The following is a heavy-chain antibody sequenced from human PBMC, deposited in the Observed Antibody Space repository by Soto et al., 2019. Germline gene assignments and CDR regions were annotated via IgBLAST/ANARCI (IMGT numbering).Heavy chain of an antibody. J-gene: IGHJ4*02. CDR1: GFTFSNAW. Sequence: GGSLRLSCAASGFTFSNAWMNWVRQAPGKGLEWVGRIKSKTDGGTTDYAAPVKGRFTISRDDSKNTLYLQMNSLKTEDTAVYYCTTAGIPYSSSFPSGIAVAGTFDYWGQGTLVTVSS. V-gene: IGHV3-15*07. CDR2: IKSKTDGGTT. CDR3: TTAGIPYSSSFPSGIAVAGTFDY. D-gene: IGHD6-19*01.